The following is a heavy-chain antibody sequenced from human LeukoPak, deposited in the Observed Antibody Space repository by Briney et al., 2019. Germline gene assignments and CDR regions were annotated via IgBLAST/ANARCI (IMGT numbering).Heavy chain of an antibody. CDR1: GFTFSSYA. J-gene: IGHJ4*02. V-gene: IGHV3-23*01. CDR2: LSGSGGRT. CDR3: AKSRYNSYLYGSDY. D-gene: IGHD6-13*01. Sequence: GGSLRLSCEASGFTFSSYAMSWVRQAPGKGLEWVSGLSGSGGRTYYSDSVMGRFTISRDNSKNTLYLQMNILTAEDTAVYYCAKSRYNSYLYGSDYWGQGTLVSVSS.